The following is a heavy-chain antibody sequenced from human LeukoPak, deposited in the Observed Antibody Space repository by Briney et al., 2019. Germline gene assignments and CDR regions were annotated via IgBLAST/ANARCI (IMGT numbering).Heavy chain of an antibody. V-gene: IGHV3-23*01. D-gene: IGHD7-27*01. Sequence: GGSLRLSCIASGFTFSSYTMSWVRQAPGKGLKWVSTITTGGPNTYYADSVKGRFTVSRDDSKNTLYLQMNSLRAEDTAVYYCAKDGGLWVSAHWGDSWGRGTLVTVSS. J-gene: IGHJ4*02. CDR2: ITTGGPNT. CDR3: AKDGGLWVSAHWGDS. CDR1: GFTFSSYT.